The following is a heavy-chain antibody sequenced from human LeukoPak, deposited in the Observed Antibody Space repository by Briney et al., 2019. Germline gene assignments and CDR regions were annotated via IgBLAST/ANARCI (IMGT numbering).Heavy chain of an antibody. V-gene: IGHV4-34*01. J-gene: IGHJ4*02. Sequence: SSETLSLNCAIYGESFDGYSWSWLRQSPGKGLEWIGEINLGGSTNYNPSLKSRVTMTIDTSKKEVSLKLTSVTAADTSIYFCATSTKVVRPDSWDSWGQGTLVTVSS. CDR1: GESFDGYS. CDR3: ATSTKVVRPDSWDS. D-gene: IGHD4-11*01. CDR2: INLGGST.